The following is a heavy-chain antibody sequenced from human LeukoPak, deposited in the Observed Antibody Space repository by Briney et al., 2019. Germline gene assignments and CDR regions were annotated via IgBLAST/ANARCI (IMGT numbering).Heavy chain of an antibody. CDR1: GFTFGSYA. CDR2: LSTTGLTT. J-gene: IGHJ4*02. V-gene: IGHV3-23*01. D-gene: IGHD3-22*01. Sequence: GGSLRLSCAASGFTFGSYAMTWVRQAPGKGLEWVSSLSTTGLTTYYADSVRGRFTVSRDNSKNTLYLQMNSLKPEDTAVYYCAKDLINYYDSGGPLDYWGQGTLVTVSS. CDR3: AKDLINYYDSGGPLDY.